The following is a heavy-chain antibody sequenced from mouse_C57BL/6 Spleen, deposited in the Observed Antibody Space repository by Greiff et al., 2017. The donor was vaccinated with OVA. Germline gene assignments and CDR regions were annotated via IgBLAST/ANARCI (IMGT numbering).Heavy chain of an antibody. V-gene: IGHV1-64*01. CDR2: IHPNSGST. CDR1: GYTFTSYW. J-gene: IGHJ4*01. D-gene: IGHD1-1*01. Sequence: QVQLQQPGAELVKPGASVKLSCKASGYTFTSYWMHWVKQRPGQGLEWIGMIHPNSGSTNYNEKFKGKATLTVDKSSSTAYMQLSSLTSEDSAVYYGAIYYYGSSYGAMDYWGQGTSVTVSS. CDR3: AIYYYGSSYGAMDY.